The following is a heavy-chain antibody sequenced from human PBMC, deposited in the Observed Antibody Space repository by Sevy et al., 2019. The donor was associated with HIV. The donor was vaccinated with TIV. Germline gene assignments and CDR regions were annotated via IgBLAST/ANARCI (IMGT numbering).Heavy chain of an antibody. CDR1: GYSFTSYW. J-gene: IGHJ6*02. V-gene: IGHV5-10-1*01. D-gene: IGHD3-3*02. Sequence: GESLKISCKGSGYSFTSYWISWVRQMPGKGLEWMGRIDPSDSYTNYSPSFQGHVTISADKSISTAYLQWSSLKASDTAMYYCARTGVLAGSTYGMDVWGQGTTVTVSS. CDR3: ARTGVLAGSTYGMDV. CDR2: IDPSDSYT.